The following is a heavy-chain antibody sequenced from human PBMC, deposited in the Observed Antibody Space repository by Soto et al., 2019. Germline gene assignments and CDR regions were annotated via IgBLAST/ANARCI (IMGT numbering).Heavy chain of an antibody. CDR3: AAAGFSGYGDYHFHYYYYGMDV. CDR1: GFTFTSSA. V-gene: IGHV1-58*02. J-gene: IGHJ6*02. D-gene: IGHD4-17*01. Sequence: SVKVSCKASGFTFTSSAMQWVRQARGQRLEWIGWIVVGSGNTNYAQKFQERVTITRDMSTSTAYMELSSLRSEDTAVYYCAAAGFSGYGDYHFHYYYYGMDVWG. CDR2: IVVGSGNT.